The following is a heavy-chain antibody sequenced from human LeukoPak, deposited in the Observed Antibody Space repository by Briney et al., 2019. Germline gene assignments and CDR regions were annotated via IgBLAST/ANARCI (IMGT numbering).Heavy chain of an antibody. CDR2: ISGSGGST. V-gene: IGHV3-23*01. Sequence: PGGSQRLSCAASGFTFSSYAMSWVRQAPGKGLEWVSAISGSGGSTYYAHSVKGRFTISRDNSKNTLYLQMNSLRAEDTAVYYCAKDAYRLRFLEWDGFDYWGQGTLVTVSS. D-gene: IGHD3-3*01. CDR3: AKDAYRLRFLEWDGFDY. CDR1: GFTFSSYA. J-gene: IGHJ4*02.